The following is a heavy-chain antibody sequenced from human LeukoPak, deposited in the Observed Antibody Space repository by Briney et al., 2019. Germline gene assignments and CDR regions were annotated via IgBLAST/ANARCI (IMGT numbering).Heavy chain of an antibody. J-gene: IGHJ4*02. CDR2: ISYDGSNK. Sequence: GGSRRLSCAVSGFTFSSYGMHWVRQAPGKGLEWVAVISYDGSNKYYADSVKGRFTISRDNSKNTLYLQMNSLRAEDTAVYYCARDQGYSYGYPFDYWGQGTLVTVSS. D-gene: IGHD5-18*01. CDR3: ARDQGYSYGYPFDY. CDR1: GFTFSSYG. V-gene: IGHV3-30*19.